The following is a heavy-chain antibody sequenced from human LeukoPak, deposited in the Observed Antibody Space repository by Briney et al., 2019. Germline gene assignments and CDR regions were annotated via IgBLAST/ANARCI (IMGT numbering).Heavy chain of an antibody. CDR2: ISYDGSNE. J-gene: IGHJ3*02. CDR3: ARTSRQRLTRHGFDI. CDR1: GFTFDNYA. V-gene: IGHV3-30*04. Sequence: GGSLRLSCATSGFTFDNYAIHWVRQAPGKGLEWVADISYDGSNEYYAESVKGRFTISRDSSKNTLYLQMKSLKTEDTAVYYCARTSRQRLTRHGFDIWGQGTMVTVSS. D-gene: IGHD6-25*01.